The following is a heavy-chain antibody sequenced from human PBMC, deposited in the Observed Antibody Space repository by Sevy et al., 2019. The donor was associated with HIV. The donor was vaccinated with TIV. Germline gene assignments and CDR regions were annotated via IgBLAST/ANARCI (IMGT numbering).Heavy chain of an antibody. D-gene: IGHD3-3*01. Sequence: GGSQRLSCAASGFTVSSNYMSWVRQAPGKGLEWVSVIYSDRNTYYADSVKGRFTISRDNSKNTLYLQMKSLRAEDTAVYYCAKGLILEWSWYGMDVWGQGTTVTVSS. CDR3: AKGLILEWSWYGMDV. J-gene: IGHJ6*02. V-gene: IGHV3-53*01. CDR2: IYSDRNT. CDR1: GFTVSSNY.